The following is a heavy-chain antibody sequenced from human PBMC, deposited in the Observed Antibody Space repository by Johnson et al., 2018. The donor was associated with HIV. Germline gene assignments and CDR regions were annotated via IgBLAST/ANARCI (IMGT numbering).Heavy chain of an antibody. CDR1: GFIFSDYY. Sequence: QVQLVESGGGLVQPGGSLRLSCAASGFIFSDYYLTWIRQAPGKGLEWISYISNSASAIYYADSVKGRFTISRDNAKTSLYLQMNSLRVEDTAVYYLARGIVGGNYAQRDAFAIWCQGTTVTVSS. V-gene: IGHV3-11*04. J-gene: IGHJ3*02. CDR2: ISNSASAI. D-gene: IGHD4-23*01. CDR3: ARGIVGGNYAQRDAFAI.